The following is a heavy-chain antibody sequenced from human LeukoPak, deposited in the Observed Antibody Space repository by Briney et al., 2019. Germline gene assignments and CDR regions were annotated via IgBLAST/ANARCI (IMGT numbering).Heavy chain of an antibody. CDR2: IYYSGST. D-gene: IGHD1-26*01. Sequence: PSETLSLTCTVSGDSISAYYWNWIRQPPGKGLEWIGYIYYSGSTNYNPSLKSRVTISVDTSKNQFSLNLSSVTAADTAVYYCASSIVEEGSTYYFDSWGQGTLVTVSS. V-gene: IGHV4-59*01. CDR1: GDSISAYY. J-gene: IGHJ4*02. CDR3: ASSIVEEGSTYYFDS.